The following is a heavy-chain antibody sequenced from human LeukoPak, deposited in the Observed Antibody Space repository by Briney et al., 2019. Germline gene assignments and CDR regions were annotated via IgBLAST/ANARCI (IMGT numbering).Heavy chain of an antibody. CDR3: AKPAANFDWLLDFDY. CDR2: IKTDGSEK. V-gene: IGHV3-7*03. J-gene: IGHJ4*02. Sequence: TGGSLRLSCEGSGFTFSNYWMGWVRQTPGKGLQWVANIKTDGSEKYYADSVKGRFTISRDNAKNSLYLQMNSLRAEDTALYYCAKPAANFDWLLDFDYWGQGTLVTVSS. CDR1: GFTFSNYW. D-gene: IGHD3-9*01.